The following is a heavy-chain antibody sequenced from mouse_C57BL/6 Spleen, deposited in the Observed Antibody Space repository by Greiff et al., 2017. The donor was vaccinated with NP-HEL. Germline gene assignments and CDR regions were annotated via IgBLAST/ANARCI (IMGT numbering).Heavy chain of an antibody. D-gene: IGHD2-5*01. CDR3: TRWPYSNYLMDY. J-gene: IGHJ4*01. V-gene: IGHV1-15*01. Sequence: VKLMESGAELVRPGASVTLSCKASGYTFTDYEMHWVKQTPVHGLEWIGAIDPETGGTAYNQKFKGKAILTADKSSSTAYMELRSLTSDDSAVYYCTRWPYSNYLMDYWGQGTSVTVSS. CDR1: GYTFTDYE. CDR2: IDPETGGT.